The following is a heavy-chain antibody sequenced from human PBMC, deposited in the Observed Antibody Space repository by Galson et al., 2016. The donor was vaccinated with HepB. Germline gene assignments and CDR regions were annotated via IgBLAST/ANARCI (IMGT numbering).Heavy chain of an antibody. D-gene: IGHD3/OR15-3a*01. CDR2: IFYSGSA. CDR3: AKVSDFWTAYYFFDF. CDR1: GGSLSGYY. V-gene: IGHV4-59*01. Sequence: SETLSLTCAVYGGSLSGYYWSWIRQSPQRGLEWVGYIFYSGSAYYNPSLKSRLTMSVDTSKNQFSLNLTSVTAADTAIYYCAKVSDFWTAYYFFDFWGQGALVTVSS. J-gene: IGHJ4*02.